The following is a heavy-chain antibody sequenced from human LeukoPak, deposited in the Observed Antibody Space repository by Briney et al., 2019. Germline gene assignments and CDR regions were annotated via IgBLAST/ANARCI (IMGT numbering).Heavy chain of an antibody. J-gene: IGHJ6*03. CDR1: GLTFRSYS. Sequence: GGSLRLPCAASGLTFRSYSMNGLRQAPGKALEGVSSICSSSCYIFYTDSEKGRFTISRDNAKNSLYLQMNSLRAEDTAVYYCARDHYYGSGSLHYYYYYMDVWGKGTTVTVSS. D-gene: IGHD3-10*01. CDR2: ICSSSCYI. CDR3: ARDHYYGSGSLHYYYYYMDV. V-gene: IGHV3-21*01.